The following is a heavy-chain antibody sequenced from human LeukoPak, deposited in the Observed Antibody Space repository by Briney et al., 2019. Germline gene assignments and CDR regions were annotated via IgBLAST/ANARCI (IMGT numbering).Heavy chain of an antibody. D-gene: IGHD3-22*01. Sequence: KPGGSLRLSCAASGFTFSSYSMNWVPQAPGKGLEWVSSISSSSSYIYYADSVKGRFTISRDNAKNSLYLQMNSLRAEDTAVYYCARDHDTHAFDIWGQGTMVTVSS. CDR1: GFTFSSYS. J-gene: IGHJ3*02. V-gene: IGHV3-21*01. CDR2: ISSSSSYI. CDR3: ARDHDTHAFDI.